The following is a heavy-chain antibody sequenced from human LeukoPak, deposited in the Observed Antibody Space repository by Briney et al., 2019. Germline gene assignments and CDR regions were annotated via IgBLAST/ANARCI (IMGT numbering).Heavy chain of an antibody. CDR1: GFTFSSYA. V-gene: IGHV3-23*01. D-gene: IGHD5-12*01. CDR3: AKFPEVATIFDY. CDR2: ISGSGGST. J-gene: IGHJ4*02. Sequence: QPGGSLRLSCAASGFTFSSYAMSWVRQAPGKGLEWVSAISGSGGSTYYADSVKGRFTISRDNSKNTLYLQMNSLRAEDTAVYYRAKFPEVATIFDYWGQGTLVTVSS.